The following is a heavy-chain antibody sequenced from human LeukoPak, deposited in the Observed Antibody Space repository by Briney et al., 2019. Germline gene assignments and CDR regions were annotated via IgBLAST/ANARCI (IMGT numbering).Heavy chain of an antibody. Sequence: GGSLRLSCAASGFTFSSYAMSWVRQAPGKGLEWVSAISGSGGSTYYADSVKGRFTISRDNSKNTLYLQMNSLRAEDTAVYYCAKDLGYSSDWYEGYYFDYWGQGTLVTVSS. CDR1: GFTFSSYA. V-gene: IGHV3-23*01. CDR2: ISGSGGST. D-gene: IGHD6-19*01. J-gene: IGHJ4*02. CDR3: AKDLGYSSDWYEGYYFDY.